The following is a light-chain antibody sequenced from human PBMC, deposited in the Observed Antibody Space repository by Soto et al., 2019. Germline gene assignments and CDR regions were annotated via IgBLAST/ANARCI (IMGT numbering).Light chain of an antibody. CDR3: HRHLVYPRT. V-gene: IGKV1-5*03. CDR1: QSISTW. Sequence: DIQMTQSPSPLSASVGDRVTITCRASQSISTWLAWYQQKPGRAPKLLIYTASTLESGFPSRFSGSGSGTEFTLTISSLQPDDFATYYGHRHLVYPRTFGQGTKVEIK. CDR2: TAS. J-gene: IGKJ1*01.